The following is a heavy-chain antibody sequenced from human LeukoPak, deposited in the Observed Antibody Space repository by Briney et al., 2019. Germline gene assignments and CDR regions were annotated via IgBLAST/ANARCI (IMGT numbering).Heavy chain of an antibody. J-gene: IGHJ4*02. V-gene: IGHV4-4*07. D-gene: IGHD3-9*01. CDR2: IYTSGST. CDR1: GGSISSYY. CDR3: ARGAPVLYDILTGTDY. Sequence: SETLSLTCTVSGGSISSYYWSWIRQPAGKGLEWIGRIYTSGSTNYNPSLKSRVTISVDTSKNQFSLKLSSVTAADTAVYYCARGAPVLYDILTGTDYWGQGTLVTVSS.